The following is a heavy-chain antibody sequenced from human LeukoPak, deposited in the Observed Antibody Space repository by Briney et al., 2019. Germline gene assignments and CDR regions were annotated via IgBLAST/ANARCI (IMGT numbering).Heavy chain of an antibody. CDR1: GFTFSTYA. D-gene: IGHD2-2*01. CDR3: AKKAGTSCYDGKHY. J-gene: IGHJ4*02. CDR2: ICGSGGST. Sequence: GGSLRLSCAASGFTFSTYAMSWVRQAPGKGLEWVSGICGSGGSTYYADSVKGRFTISRDDSKNTLYLQMNSLRAEDTAVYYCAKKAGTSCYDGKHYWGQATLVTVSS. V-gene: IGHV3-23*01.